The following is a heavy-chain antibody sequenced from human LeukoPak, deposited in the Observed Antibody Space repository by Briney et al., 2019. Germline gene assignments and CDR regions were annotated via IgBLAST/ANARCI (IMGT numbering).Heavy chain of an antibody. CDR3: ARRMATIRLGYYYYYGMDV. J-gene: IGHJ6*02. CDR1: GGSISSYY. D-gene: IGHD5-24*01. Sequence: SETLSLTCTVSGGSISSYYWSWIRQPAGKGLEWIGRIYTSGSTNYNPSLKSRVTMSVDTSKNQFSLKLSSVTAADTAVYYCARRMATIRLGYYYYYGMDVWGQGTTVTVSS. V-gene: IGHV4-4*07. CDR2: IYTSGST.